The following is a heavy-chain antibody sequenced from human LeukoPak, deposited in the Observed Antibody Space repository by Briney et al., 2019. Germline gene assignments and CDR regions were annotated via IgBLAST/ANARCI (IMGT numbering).Heavy chain of an antibody. CDR1: GFTFSNAW. J-gene: IGHJ4*02. CDR3: TTGGGGVVTPPADY. Sequence: GGSLRLSCAASGFTFSNAWMSWVRQAPGKGLEWVGRIKSKTDGGTTDYAAPVKGRFTISRDDSKNTLYLQMNSLKTEDTAVYYRTTGGGGVVTPPADYWGQGTLVTVSS. D-gene: IGHD3-3*01. V-gene: IGHV3-15*01. CDR2: IKSKTDGGTT.